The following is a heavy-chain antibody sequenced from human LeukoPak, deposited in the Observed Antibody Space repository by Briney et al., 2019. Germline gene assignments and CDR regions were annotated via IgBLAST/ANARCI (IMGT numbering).Heavy chain of an antibody. CDR1: GYTFTGYY. J-gene: IGHJ4*02. CDR3: ARASGYNYNFDY. V-gene: IGHV1-2*02. D-gene: IGHD5-24*01. CDR2: INPNSGGT. Sequence: SVKVSCKASGYTFTGYYMHWVRQAPGQGLEWMGWINPNSGGTNYAQKFQGRVTMTRDTSISTAYMELSRLRSDDTAVYYCARASGYNYNFDYWGQGTLVTVSS.